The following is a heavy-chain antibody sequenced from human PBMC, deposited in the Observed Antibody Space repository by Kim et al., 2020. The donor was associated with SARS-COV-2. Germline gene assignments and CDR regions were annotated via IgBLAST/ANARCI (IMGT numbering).Heavy chain of an antibody. CDR3: AREDYSGSGKSR. V-gene: IGHV3-74*01. J-gene: IGHJ4*02. Sequence: GGSLRLSCAASGFTFRSFWMHWVRQAPGKGLVWVSRITSDGSNRDYADSVKGRFTISRDNAKNTLYLQMNSLRADDTAVYFCAREDYSGSGKSRWGQGTLVTVSS. CDR2: ITSDGSNR. D-gene: IGHD3-10*01. CDR1: GFTFRSFW.